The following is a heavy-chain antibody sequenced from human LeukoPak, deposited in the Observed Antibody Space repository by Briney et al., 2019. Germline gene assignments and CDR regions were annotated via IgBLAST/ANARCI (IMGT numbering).Heavy chain of an antibody. D-gene: IGHD1-26*01. J-gene: IGHJ4*02. CDR3: AKKGATTGDFDY. CDR2: ISGSGGDT. CDR1: GFTFSNFL. V-gene: IGHV3-23*01. Sequence: PGGSLRLSCAASGFTFSNFLMTWVRQAPGKGPEWVSAISGSGGDTYYADSVKGRFTISRDNSKNTLYLQMNSLRAEDTAVYYCAKKGATTGDFDYWGQGTPVTVSS.